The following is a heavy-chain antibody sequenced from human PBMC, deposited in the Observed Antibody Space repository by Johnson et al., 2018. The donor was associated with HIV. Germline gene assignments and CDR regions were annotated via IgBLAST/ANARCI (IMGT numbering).Heavy chain of an antibody. Sequence: QVQLVESGGGVVQPGRSLRLSCAASGFTFSSYAMHWVRQAPGKGLEWVAVISYDGSNKYYADSVKGRVTISRDNSKNTLYLQMGSLRAEDMGAYYCAREDTVTKGSAFDIWGQGTMVTVSS. CDR2: ISYDGSNK. J-gene: IGHJ3*02. D-gene: IGHD4-17*01. CDR1: GFTFSSYA. V-gene: IGHV3-30*14. CDR3: AREDTVTKGSAFDI.